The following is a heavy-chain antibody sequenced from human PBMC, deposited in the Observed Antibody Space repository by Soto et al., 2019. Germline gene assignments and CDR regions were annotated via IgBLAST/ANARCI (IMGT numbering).Heavy chain of an antibody. CDR1: GGSISSGGYS. V-gene: IGHV4-30-2*01. CDR2: MYHSGST. Sequence: PSETLSLTCAVSGGSISSGGYSWSWIRQPPGKGLEWIGYMYHSGSTYYNPSLKSRVTISIDRSKNQFSLKLSSVTAADTAVYYCARGVIYGNYYYYYGMDVWGQGTTVTVSS. J-gene: IGHJ6*02. D-gene: IGHD1-1*01. CDR3: ARGVIYGNYYYYYGMDV.